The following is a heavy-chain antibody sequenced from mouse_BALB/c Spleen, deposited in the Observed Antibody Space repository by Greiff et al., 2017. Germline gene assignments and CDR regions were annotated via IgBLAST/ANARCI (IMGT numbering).Heavy chain of an antibody. CDR3: ARRDGGYPYYYAMDY. V-gene: IGHV14-3*02. D-gene: IGHD2-3*01. CDR2: IDPANGNT. Sequence: EVQLQESGAELVKPGASVKLSCTASGFNITDTYMHWVKQRPEQGLEWIGRIDPANGNTKYDPKFQGKATITADTSSNTAYLQLSSLTSEDTAVYYCARRDGGYPYYYAMDYWGQGTSVTVSS. J-gene: IGHJ4*01. CDR1: GFNITDTY.